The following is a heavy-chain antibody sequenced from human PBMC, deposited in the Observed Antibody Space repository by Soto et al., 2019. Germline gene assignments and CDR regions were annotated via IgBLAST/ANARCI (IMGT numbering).Heavy chain of an antibody. CDR1: GFTFSIYA. CDR3: TRHTVDY. J-gene: IGHJ4*02. D-gene: IGHD4-4*01. CDR2: TRSKAHSYAT. Sequence: PGGSLRLSCSASGFTFSIYAMHWVRQASGKGLEWVGRTRSKAHSYATAFAASVKGRFTISRDDSKNTVYLQMNSLKTEDTAVYYCTRHTVDYWGQGTLVTVSS. V-gene: IGHV3-73*01.